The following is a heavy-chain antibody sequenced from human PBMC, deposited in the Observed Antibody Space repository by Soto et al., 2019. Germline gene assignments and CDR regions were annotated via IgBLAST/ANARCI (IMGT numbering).Heavy chain of an antibody. CDR3: AKDRIAAAGQGWRAFDY. V-gene: IGHV3-9*01. CDR2: ISWNSGSI. CDR1: GFTFDDYA. D-gene: IGHD6-13*01. Sequence: PGGSLRLSCAASGFTFDDYAMHWVRQAPGKGLEWVSGISWNSGSIGYADSVKGRFTISRDNAKNSLYLQMNSLRAEDTALYYCAKDRIAAAGQGWRAFDYWGQGTLVTVSS. J-gene: IGHJ4*02.